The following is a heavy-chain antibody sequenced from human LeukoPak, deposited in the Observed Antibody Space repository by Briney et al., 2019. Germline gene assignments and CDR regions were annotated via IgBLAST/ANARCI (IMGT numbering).Heavy chain of an antibody. V-gene: IGHV4-39*07. CDR3: AREPAAADY. CDR2: IYYSGST. D-gene: IGHD2-2*01. J-gene: IGHJ4*02. Sequence: SETLSLTCTVSGGSISSSSYYWGWIRQPPGKGLEWIGSIYYSGSTYYNPSLKSRVTISVDTSKNQFSLKLSSVTAADTAVYYCAREPAAADYWGQGTLVTVSS. CDR1: GGSISSSSYY.